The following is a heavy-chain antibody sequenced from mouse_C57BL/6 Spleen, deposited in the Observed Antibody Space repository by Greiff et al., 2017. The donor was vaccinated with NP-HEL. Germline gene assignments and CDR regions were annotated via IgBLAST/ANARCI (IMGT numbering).Heavy chain of an antibody. CDR1: GFNIKDYY. CDR2: IDPEDGDT. CDR3: TTHITTVVATDY. V-gene: IGHV14-1*01. J-gene: IGHJ2*01. D-gene: IGHD1-1*01. Sequence: VQLKQSGAELVRPGASVKLSCTASGFNIKDYYMHWVKQRPEQGLEWIGRIDPEDGDTEYAPKFQGKATMTADTSSNTAYLQLSSLTSEDTAVYYCTTHITTVVATDYWGQGTTLTVSS.